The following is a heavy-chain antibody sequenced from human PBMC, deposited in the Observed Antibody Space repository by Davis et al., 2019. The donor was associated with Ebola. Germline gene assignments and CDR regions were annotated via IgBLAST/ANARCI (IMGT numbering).Heavy chain of an antibody. D-gene: IGHD6-19*01. CDR1: GFTFSSYG. V-gene: IGHV3-30*18. J-gene: IGHJ4*02. Sequence: GGSLRLSCAASGFTFSSYGMHWVRQAPGKGLEWVAVISNDGSNKYYADSVKGRFTISRDNSKNTLYLQMNSLRAEDTAVYYCAKGRGSGWYADYWGQGTLVTVSS. CDR3: AKGRGSGWYADY. CDR2: ISNDGSNK.